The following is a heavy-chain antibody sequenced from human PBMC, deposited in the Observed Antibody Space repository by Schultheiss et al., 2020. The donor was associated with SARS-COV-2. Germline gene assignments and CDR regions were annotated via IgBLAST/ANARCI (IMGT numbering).Heavy chain of an antibody. J-gene: IGHJ4*02. D-gene: IGHD6-6*01. Sequence: SETLSLTCAVYGGSFSNYYWTWIRQPPGKGLEWIGEINHSGSTNYNPSLKSRVTISVDTSKNQFSLKLSSVTAADTAVYYCARDLGRAGYSSSSDYWGQGTLVTVSS. CDR2: INHSGST. V-gene: IGHV4-34*01. CDR1: GGSFSNYY. CDR3: ARDLGRAGYSSSSDY.